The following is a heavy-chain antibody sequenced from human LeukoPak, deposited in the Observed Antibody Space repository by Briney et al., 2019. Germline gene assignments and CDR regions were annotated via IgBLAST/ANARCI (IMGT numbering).Heavy chain of an antibody. Sequence: PSETLSLTCAVYGGSFSGYYWSWIRQPPGKGLEWIGEINHSGSTNYDPSLKSRVTISVDTSKNQFSLKLSSVTAADTAVYYCARQYRYSSGWRTVNCFDPWGQGTLVTVSS. J-gene: IGHJ5*02. D-gene: IGHD6-19*01. V-gene: IGHV4-34*01. CDR3: ARQYRYSSGWRTVNCFDP. CDR2: INHSGST. CDR1: GGSFSGYY.